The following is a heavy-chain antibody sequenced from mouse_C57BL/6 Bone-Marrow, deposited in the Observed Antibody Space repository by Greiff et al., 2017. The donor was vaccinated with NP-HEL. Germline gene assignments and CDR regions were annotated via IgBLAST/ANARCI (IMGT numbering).Heavy chain of an antibody. V-gene: IGHV7-1*01. CDR2: RRNKANDYTT. J-gene: IGHJ1*03. CDR3: ARDNWDWYFDV. D-gene: IGHD4-1*01. Sequence: EVKLVESGGGGVKSGRSLRLSCATSGFTFSDFYMEWVRQAPGKGLEWIAARRNKANDYTTEYSASVKGRFIVSRDTSQSILYLQMNALRAEDTAIYYCARDNWDWYFDVWGTGTTVTVSS. CDR1: GFTFSDFY.